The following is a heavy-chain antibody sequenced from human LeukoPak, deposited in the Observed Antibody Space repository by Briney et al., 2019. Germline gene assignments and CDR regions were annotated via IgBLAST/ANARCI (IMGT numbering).Heavy chain of an antibody. J-gene: IGHJ4*02. CDR2: IWHDGSNK. D-gene: IGHD6-19*01. Sequence: GGSLRLSCLASGFTFDTFGMYWARQAPGKGLEWVAVIWHDGSNKYYTDSVKGRFTIYRDNSKNTIYLQMNSLRAEDTAVYYCARDRSTGSYFFFDYWGQGVLVTVSS. CDR1: GFTFDTFG. CDR3: ARDRSTGSYFFFDY. V-gene: IGHV3-33*07.